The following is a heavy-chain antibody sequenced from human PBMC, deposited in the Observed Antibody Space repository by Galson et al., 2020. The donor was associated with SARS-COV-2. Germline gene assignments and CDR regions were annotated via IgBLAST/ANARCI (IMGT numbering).Heavy chain of an antibody. J-gene: IGHJ4*02. Sequence: GESLKISCAASGLGFLFSHAWMTWVRQAPGKGLEWVGHIKSIRDGGTMHLAASVRDRFTLSRDDSKSTVYLQMNGLRTEDTALYYCTKRTGDFDSWGQGTLVTVSS. CDR3: TKRTGDFDS. CDR1: GLGFLFSHAW. V-gene: IGHV3-15*01. D-gene: IGHD7-27*01. CDR2: IKSIRDGGTM.